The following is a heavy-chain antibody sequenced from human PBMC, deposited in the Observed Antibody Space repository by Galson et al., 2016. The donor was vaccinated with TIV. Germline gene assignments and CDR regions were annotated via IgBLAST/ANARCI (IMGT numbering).Heavy chain of an antibody. CDR2: IDWDDDK. CDR3: ARTLSNGARLDF. D-gene: IGHD7-27*01. Sequence: PALVKPTQTLTLACTFSGFSLSSSGMCVSWIRQPPGKALEWLARIDWDDDKYYSTPLKTRLTISKDTSKNQVVLTLNNVDPVDTATYYCARTLSNGARLDFWGQGTLVTVSS. J-gene: IGHJ4*02. V-gene: IGHV2-70*11. CDR1: GFSLSSSGMC.